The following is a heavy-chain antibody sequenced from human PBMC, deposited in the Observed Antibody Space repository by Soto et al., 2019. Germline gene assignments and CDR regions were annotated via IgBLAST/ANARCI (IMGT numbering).Heavy chain of an antibody. CDR1: GFIFANYA. CDR3: ARDLGSWYGRFDP. CDR2: ISTSGDTT. D-gene: IGHD6-13*01. J-gene: IGHJ5*02. V-gene: IGHV3-23*01. Sequence: EVQLLESGGDLVQPGGSLRLSCAASGFIFANYAMSWVRQAPGKGLEWVSVISTSGDTTLYADTVKGRFTISRDNPKNTLYLQMNSLRADDTAVYYCARDLGSWYGRFDPWGQGTLVTVAS.